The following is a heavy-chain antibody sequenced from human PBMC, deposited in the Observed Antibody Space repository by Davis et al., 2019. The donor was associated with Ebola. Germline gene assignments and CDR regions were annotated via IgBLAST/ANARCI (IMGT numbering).Heavy chain of an antibody. CDR2: IYYSGST. CDR1: GGSISSSSYY. V-gene: IGHV4-39*01. Sequence: SETLSLTCTVSGGSISSSSYYWGWIRQPPGKGLEWIGSIYYSGSTYYNPSLKSRVTISVDMSKNQFSLKLSSVTAADTAVYYCATLAARGYYYGMDVWGQGTTVTVSS. CDR3: ATLAARGYYYGMDV. D-gene: IGHD6-6*01. J-gene: IGHJ6*02.